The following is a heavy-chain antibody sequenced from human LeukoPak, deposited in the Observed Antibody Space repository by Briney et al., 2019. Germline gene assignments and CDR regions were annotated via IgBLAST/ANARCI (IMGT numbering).Heavy chain of an antibody. CDR2: LWVSGRST. J-gene: IGHJ3*02. V-gene: IGHV3-23*01. Sequence: GGSLRQSCAASPFTFIYYALSGFRQSPGRGVEGVSGLWVSGRSTYHADSVKGRFTISKDNSKNALYLQVSSLRAEDTPVYYCAKDSGYIHVHAFDIWGQGTMVSVCS. CDR3: AKDSGYIHVHAFDI. CDR1: PFTFIYYA. D-gene: IGHD5-18*01.